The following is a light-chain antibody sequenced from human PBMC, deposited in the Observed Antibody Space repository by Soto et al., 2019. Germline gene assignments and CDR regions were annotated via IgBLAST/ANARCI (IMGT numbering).Light chain of an antibody. CDR2: AAS. J-gene: IGKJ1*01. CDR3: QQSHDTPPT. Sequence: DIQMTHSPSSLSASVGDRVTITFRASHNMKTWLNWYQQRPGKAPKLLIYAASSLHSGVPSRFSGSGSGTHFTLTISSLQPEDFAIYYCQQSHDTPPTFGQGTKVDI. CDR1: HNMKTW. V-gene: IGKV1-39*01.